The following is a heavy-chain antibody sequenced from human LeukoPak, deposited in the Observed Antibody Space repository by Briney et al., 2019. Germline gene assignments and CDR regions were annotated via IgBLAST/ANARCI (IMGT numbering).Heavy chain of an antibody. D-gene: IGHD3-3*01. CDR3: AADLDFWSGYYLPGGRGIDY. Sequence: PGGSLRLSCAASGFTFSSYSMNWVRQAPGKGLEWVSSISSSSSYIYYADSVKGRFTISRDNAKNSLYLQMNSLRAEDTAVYYCAADLDFWSGYYLPGGRGIDYWGQGTLVTVSS. V-gene: IGHV3-21*01. J-gene: IGHJ4*02. CDR2: ISSSSSYI. CDR1: GFTFSSYS.